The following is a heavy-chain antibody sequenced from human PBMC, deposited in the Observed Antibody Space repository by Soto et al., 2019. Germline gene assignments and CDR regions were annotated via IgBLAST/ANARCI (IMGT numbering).Heavy chain of an antibody. D-gene: IGHD5-12*01. CDR1: GGYISGGYYS. CDR3: ARDRRDGYKRYFEF. V-gene: IGHV4-30-2*01. CDR2: IYNSGST. J-gene: IGHJ3*01. Sequence: PSETLSLTCAVSGGYISGGYYSWSWIRQPPGKGLEWIGFIYNSGSTYYNSSLKSRVTISVDRSKNHLSLTLNSVTSADTAVYFCARDRRDGYKRYFEFWG.